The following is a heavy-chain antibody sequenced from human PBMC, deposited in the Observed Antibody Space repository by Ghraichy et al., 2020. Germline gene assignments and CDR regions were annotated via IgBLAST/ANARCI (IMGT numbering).Heavy chain of an antibody. D-gene: IGHD2-8*01. J-gene: IGHJ5*02. CDR3: ASLLRLACCTRSSCLVLIWFDR. Sequence: SETLSLTCTVSGGSITSNSHYWGWIRQPPGRGLEWIGTIYYSGNPYYNPSLKSRISISIDTTKNLFSLKLTSVTAADTTVDYCASLLRLACCTRSSCLVLIWFDRLGPGTLVTVSS. CDR2: IYYSGNP. V-gene: IGHV4-39*01. CDR1: GGSITSNSHY.